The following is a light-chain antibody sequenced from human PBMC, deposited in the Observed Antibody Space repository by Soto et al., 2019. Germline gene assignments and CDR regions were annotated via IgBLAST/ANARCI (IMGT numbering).Light chain of an antibody. V-gene: IGLV4-69*01. CDR1: SGHSSYA. J-gene: IGLJ2*01. Sequence: QPVLTQSPSASASLGASVKLTCTLSSGHSSYAIAWHQQQPEKGPRYLMKLNSDGSHSKGDGIPDRFSGSSSGAERYLTISSLQYEDEADYYCQTWGTGILVFGGGTKLTVL. CDR3: QTWGTGILV. CDR2: LNSDGSH.